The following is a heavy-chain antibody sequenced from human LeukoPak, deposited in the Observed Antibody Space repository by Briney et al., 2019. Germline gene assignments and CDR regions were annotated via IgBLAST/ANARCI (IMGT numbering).Heavy chain of an antibody. CDR1: GGSISSGGYY. V-gene: IGHV4-31*03. CDR3: ARDPELFDAFDI. CDR2: IYYSGST. J-gene: IGHJ3*02. D-gene: IGHD2-21*01. Sequence: PSQTLSLTCTVSGGSISSGGYYWSWIRQHPGKGLEWIGYIYYSGSTYYNPSLKSRVTISVDTSKNQFSLKLSSVTAADTAVYYCARDPELFDAFDIWGQGTMVTVSS.